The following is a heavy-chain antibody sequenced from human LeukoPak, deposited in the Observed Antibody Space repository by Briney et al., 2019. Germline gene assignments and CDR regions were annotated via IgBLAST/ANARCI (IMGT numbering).Heavy chain of an antibody. V-gene: IGHV1-18*01. CDR2: ISAYNGNT. D-gene: IGHD1-26*01. Sequence: ASEKVSCKASGYTFTSYGISWVRQAPGQGLEWMGWISAYNGNTNYAQKLQGRVTMTTDTSTSTAYMELRSLRSDDTAVYYCARTDTIKTVGADDFDYWGQGTLVTVSS. CDR3: ARTDTIKTVGADDFDY. J-gene: IGHJ4*02. CDR1: GYTFTSYG.